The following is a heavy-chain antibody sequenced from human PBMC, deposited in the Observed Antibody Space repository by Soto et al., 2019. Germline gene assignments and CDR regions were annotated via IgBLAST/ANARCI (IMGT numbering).Heavy chain of an antibody. Sequence: PSETLSLTCTVSGGSISSSSYYWGWIRQPPGKGLEWIGSIYYRGTTYYNPSLQTRVTISLDKSKSQFSLKLNSVTAADSAMYFCARLEGLATISYYFDFWGQGALVTVSS. D-gene: IGHD3-9*01. CDR3: ARLEGLATISYYFDF. V-gene: IGHV4-39*01. J-gene: IGHJ4*02. CDR2: IYYRGTT. CDR1: GGSISSSSYY.